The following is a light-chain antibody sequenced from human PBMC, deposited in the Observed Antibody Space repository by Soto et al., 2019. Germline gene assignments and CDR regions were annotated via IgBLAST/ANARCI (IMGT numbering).Light chain of an antibody. CDR2: DVS. CDR1: SSDVGGYNY. V-gene: IGLV2-14*01. CDR3: FSYTTSNTRQIV. Sequence: QSALTQPASVSGSPGQSITISCTGTSSDVGGYNYVSWYQQHPGKAPKFMIYDVSNRPSGVSNRFSGSKSGNTASLTISGLQAEDEADYYCFSYTTSNTRQIVFGTVTKVTVL. J-gene: IGLJ1*01.